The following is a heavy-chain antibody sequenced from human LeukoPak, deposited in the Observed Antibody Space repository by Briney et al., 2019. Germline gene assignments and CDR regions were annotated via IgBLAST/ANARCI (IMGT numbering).Heavy chain of an antibody. J-gene: IGHJ4*02. CDR1: GGSISSGSYY. Sequence: PSQTLSLTCSVSGGSISSGSYYWSWIRQPAGKGLEWIGRFYTSGSTNYNPSLKSRVTISVDTSNNQFSLHLRSVTAADTAVYYCASSIPRNDYWGRGTLVTVSS. V-gene: IGHV4-61*02. CDR2: FYTSGST. CDR3: ASSIPRNDY. D-gene: IGHD2-2*02.